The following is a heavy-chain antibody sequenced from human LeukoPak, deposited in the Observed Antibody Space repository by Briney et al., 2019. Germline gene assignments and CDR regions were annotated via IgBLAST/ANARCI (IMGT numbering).Heavy chain of an antibody. J-gene: IGHJ6*03. D-gene: IGHD2-21*01. V-gene: IGHV3-7*01. CDR3: ARGLTRDYYYYMDV. Sequence: PGGSLRLSCAASGFTFSSYWMSWVRQAPGKGLEWVANIKQDGSEKYYVDSVKGRFTISRDNAKNSLYLQMNSLRAEDTAVYYCARGLTRDYYYYMDVWGKGTTVTVS. CDR2: IKQDGSEK. CDR1: GFTFSSYW.